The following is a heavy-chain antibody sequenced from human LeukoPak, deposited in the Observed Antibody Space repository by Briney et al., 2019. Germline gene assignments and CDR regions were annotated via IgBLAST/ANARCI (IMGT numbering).Heavy chain of an antibody. CDR2: IKEDGSEK. V-gene: IGHV3-7*01. CDR3: ARGNSSSKYRASDV. J-gene: IGHJ3*01. CDR1: GFTFSSYG. Sequence: PGGSLRLSCAASGFTFSSYGMHWVRQTPGKGLEWVATIKEDGSEKIYVDAVKGRFTISRDNAKNSLHLEMNSLRVEDTAVYYCARGNSSSKYRASDVWGQGTMVTVSS. D-gene: IGHD6-13*01.